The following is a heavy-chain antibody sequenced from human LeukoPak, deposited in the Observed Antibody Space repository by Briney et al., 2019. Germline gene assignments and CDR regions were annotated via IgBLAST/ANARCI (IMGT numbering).Heavy chain of an antibody. CDR3: ARDRITYYYDSSGYYNFDY. D-gene: IGHD3-22*01. CDR2: INPNSGGT. V-gene: IGHV1-2*02. CDR1: GYTFTGYY. J-gene: IGHJ4*02. Sequence: ASVKLSRKASGYTFTGYYMHWVRQAPGQGLEWMGWINPNSGGTNYAQKFQGRVTITRDTSISTAYMELSRLRSDDKAVYYCARDRITYYYDSSGYYNFDYWGQGTLVTVSS.